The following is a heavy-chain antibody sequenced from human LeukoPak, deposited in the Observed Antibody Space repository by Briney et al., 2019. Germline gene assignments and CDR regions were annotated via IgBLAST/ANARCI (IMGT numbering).Heavy chain of an antibody. CDR1: GFTFSSYS. Sequence: KPGGSLRLSCAASGFTFSSYSMNWVRQAPGKGLEWVSSISSSSSYIYYADSVKGRFTISRDNAKNSLYLQMNSLRAEDTAVYYCARDPETYYYDSSGYYHDYWGQGTLVTVSS. D-gene: IGHD3-22*01. J-gene: IGHJ4*02. CDR3: ARDPETYYYDSSGYYHDY. V-gene: IGHV3-21*01. CDR2: ISSSSSYI.